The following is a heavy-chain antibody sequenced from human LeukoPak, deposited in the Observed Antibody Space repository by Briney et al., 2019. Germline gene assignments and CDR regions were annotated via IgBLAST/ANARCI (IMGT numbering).Heavy chain of an antibody. D-gene: IGHD6-13*01. CDR1: GFTFDDYA. CDR3: AKDVWYSSTFTFEY. Sequence: SLRLSCAASGFTFDDYAMHWVRQAPGKGLEWVSGIVWNSGSIDYADSVKGRFTISRDNAKSSLYLQMNSLRDEDTAFYYCAKDVWYSSTFTFEYWGQGTLVTVSS. J-gene: IGHJ4*02. V-gene: IGHV3-9*01. CDR2: IVWNSGSI.